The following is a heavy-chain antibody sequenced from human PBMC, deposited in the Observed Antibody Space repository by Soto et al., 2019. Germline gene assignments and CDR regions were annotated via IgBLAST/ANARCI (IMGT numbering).Heavy chain of an antibody. D-gene: IGHD5-12*01. V-gene: IGHV3-21*01. Sequence: TGGSLRLSCAASGFTFSSYIMNWVRQAPGKGLEWVSSISSSSSYIYYADSVKGRFTISRDNAKNSLYLQMNSLRAEDTAVYYCAVNIVATKLLDYWGQGTLVTVSS. CDR1: GFTFSSYI. CDR2: ISSSSSYI. CDR3: AVNIVATKLLDY. J-gene: IGHJ4*02.